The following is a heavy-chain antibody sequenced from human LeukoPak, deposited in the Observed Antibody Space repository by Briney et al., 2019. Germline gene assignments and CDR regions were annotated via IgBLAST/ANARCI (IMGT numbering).Heavy chain of an antibody. CDR1: GFTFSSYA. CDR2: ISGSGGST. CDR3: ANGGFGELV. J-gene: IGHJ4*02. D-gene: IGHD3-10*01. Sequence: GGSLRLSCAASGFTFSSYAMSWVRQAPGKGLEWVSAISGSGGSTYYGDSVKGRFTISRDNSKLTLYLQMNSLIDEDTAVYYCANGGFGELVWGQGTLVTVSS. V-gene: IGHV3-23*01.